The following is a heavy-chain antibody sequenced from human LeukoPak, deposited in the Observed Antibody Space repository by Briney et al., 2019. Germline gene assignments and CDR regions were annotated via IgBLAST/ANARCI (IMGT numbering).Heavy chain of an antibody. CDR1: GGSISSGSYY. Sequence: NPSQTLSLTCTVSGGSISSGSYYWSWIRQPAGKGLEWIGRIYTSGSTNYNPSLKSRVTISVDTSKNQFSLKLSSVTAADTAVYYCARDPAALVVPAPRGSGYYYYYMDVWGKGTTVTVSS. D-gene: IGHD2-2*01. J-gene: IGHJ6*03. CDR2: IYTSGST. CDR3: ARDPAALVVPAPRGSGYYYYYMDV. V-gene: IGHV4-61*02.